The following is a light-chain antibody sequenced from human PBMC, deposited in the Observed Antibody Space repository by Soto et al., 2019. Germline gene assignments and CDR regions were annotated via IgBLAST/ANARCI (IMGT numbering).Light chain of an antibody. V-gene: IGLV2-11*01. CDR3: VSGEGTSVL. CDR2: DVS. Sequence: QSALTQPRSVSGSPGQSVTISCTGSSSDIGASKYVSWYQQHPDKAPKLMIYDVSDRPSGGPDRFSASKSGDTASLTISALHADDEDDYYCVSGEGTSVLFGGGTKLTVL. J-gene: IGLJ2*01. CDR1: SSDIGASKY.